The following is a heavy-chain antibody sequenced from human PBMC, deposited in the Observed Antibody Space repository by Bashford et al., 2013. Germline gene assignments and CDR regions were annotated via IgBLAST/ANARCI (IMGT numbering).Heavy chain of an antibody. CDR3: VKASSGILVDHFDF. Sequence: SLRLSCAASGFTFDDFAMHWVRQAPGKGLEWVSGISWKSAVKGYADSVKGRFTISRDNAKNSLYLQMTSLRPEDTALYYCVKASSGILVDHFDFWGQGVLVTVSS. CDR1: GFTFDDFA. J-gene: IGHJ4*02. D-gene: IGHD2-21*02. V-gene: IGHV3-9*01. CDR2: ISWKSAVK.